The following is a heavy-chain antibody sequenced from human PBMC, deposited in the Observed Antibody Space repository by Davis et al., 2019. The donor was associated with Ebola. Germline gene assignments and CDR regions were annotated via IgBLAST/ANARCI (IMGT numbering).Heavy chain of an antibody. V-gene: IGHV3-7*01. D-gene: IGHD3-10*01. J-gene: IGHJ6*02. Sequence: GESLKISCAASGFTFSGYWMTWVRQAPGEGLEWVANVNQDGSEKYYVDSVKGRFTISRDNAKNSLYLQMNSLRAEDTAVYYCARDGWGDYYGLDVWGQGTTVTVSS. CDR3: ARDGWGDYYGLDV. CDR1: GFTFSGYW. CDR2: VNQDGSEK.